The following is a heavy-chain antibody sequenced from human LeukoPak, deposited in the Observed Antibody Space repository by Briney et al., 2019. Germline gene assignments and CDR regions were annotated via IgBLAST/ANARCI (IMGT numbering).Heavy chain of an antibody. Sequence: PSQTLSLTCTVSGGSINSRSYYWSWIRQPAGKGLEWIGRIHNGGSTNYNPSLKSRVTISVDTSKNQLSLKLSAVTAADTAVYYCARAGITPLTNWFDPWGQGTLVTVSS. V-gene: IGHV4-61*02. D-gene: IGHD1-14*01. J-gene: IGHJ5*02. CDR3: ARAGITPLTNWFDP. CDR2: IHNGGST. CDR1: GGSINSRSYY.